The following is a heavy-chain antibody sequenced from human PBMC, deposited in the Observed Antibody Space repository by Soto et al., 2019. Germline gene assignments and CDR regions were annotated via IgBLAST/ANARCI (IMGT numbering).Heavy chain of an antibody. J-gene: IGHJ4*02. Sequence: TSETLSLTCAVSGGSISTGGYSWNWIRQPPGKGLEWIVYIFNSGNTYYNPSLNSRLTFSLDNSRGQYSLSLTSVTAADPAVYYCVRGGKYYDSTGYRPSGLDYWGQGILVTVSS. D-gene: IGHD3-22*01. CDR1: GGSISTGGYS. CDR2: IFNSGNT. CDR3: VRGGKYYDSTGYRPSGLDY. V-gene: IGHV4-30-2*01.